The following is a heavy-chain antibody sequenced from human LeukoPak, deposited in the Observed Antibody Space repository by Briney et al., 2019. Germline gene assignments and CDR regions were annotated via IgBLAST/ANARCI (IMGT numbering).Heavy chain of an antibody. D-gene: IGHD1-26*01. CDR2: ISGSGGST. CDR3: ARDPSVGVGATQYFDY. V-gene: IGHV3-23*01. Sequence: GGSLRLSCAASGFTFSSYAMSWVRQAPGKGLEWVSAISGSGGSTYYADSVKGRFTISRDNSKNSLYLQMNSLTAEDTAVYYCARDPSVGVGATQYFDYWGQGTLVTVSS. J-gene: IGHJ4*02. CDR1: GFTFSSYA.